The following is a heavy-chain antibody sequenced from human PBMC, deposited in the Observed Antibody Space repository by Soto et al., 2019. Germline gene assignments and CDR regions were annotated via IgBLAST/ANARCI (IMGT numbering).Heavy chain of an antibody. Sequence: QVQLQQWGAGLLKPSETLSLTCAVYGGSFSGYYWSWIRQPPGKGLEWIGEINHSGSTNYNPSLKSRVTISVDTSKNQFSLKLSSVTAADTAVYYCARGLDGDYPYYFDYWGQGTLVTVSS. CDR3: ARGLDGDYPYYFDY. J-gene: IGHJ4*02. CDR2: INHSGST. D-gene: IGHD4-17*01. CDR1: GGSFSGYY. V-gene: IGHV4-34*01.